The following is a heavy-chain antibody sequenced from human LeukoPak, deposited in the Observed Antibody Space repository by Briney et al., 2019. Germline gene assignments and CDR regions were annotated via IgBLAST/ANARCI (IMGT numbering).Heavy chain of an antibody. CDR1: GFTFSRYV. V-gene: IGHV3-7*01. CDR2: IKQDGSEK. D-gene: IGHD6-13*01. J-gene: IGHJ5*02. CDR3: AREISSWYRTEGRFDP. Sequence: GGSLRLSCAASGFTFSRYVMNWVRQAPGKGLEWVANIKQDGSEKYYVDSVRGRFTISRDNAKNSLYLQVISLRAEDTAVYYCAREISSWYRTEGRFDPWGQGTLVTVSS.